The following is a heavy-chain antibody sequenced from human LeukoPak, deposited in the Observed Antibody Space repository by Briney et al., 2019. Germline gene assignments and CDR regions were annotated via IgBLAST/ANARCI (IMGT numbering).Heavy chain of an antibody. CDR3: ARASTTYDSSGYYIDY. J-gene: IGHJ4*02. D-gene: IGHD3-22*01. Sequence: ASVKVSCKASGYTFTSYFMHWVRQAPGQGLEWMGIINPSGGSTSYAQKFQGRVTMTRDTSTSTVYMELSSLRSEDTAVYYCARASTTYDSSGYYIDYWGQGTLVTVTS. CDR1: GYTFTSYF. CDR2: INPSGGST. V-gene: IGHV1-46*01.